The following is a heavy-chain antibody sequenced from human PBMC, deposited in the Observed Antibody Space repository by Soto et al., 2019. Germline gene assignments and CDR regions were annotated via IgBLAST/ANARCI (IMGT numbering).Heavy chain of an antibody. D-gene: IGHD3-22*01. V-gene: IGHV3-21*01. J-gene: IGHJ4*02. CDR1: GFTFSSYS. Sequence: GGSLILSCAASGFTFSSYSMNWVRQAPGKGLEWVSSISSSSSYIYYADSVKGRFTISRDNAKNSLYLQMNSLRAEDTAVYYCARDPRNYYDSSGYYYHYFDYWGQGTLVTVSS. CDR2: ISSSSSYI. CDR3: ARDPRNYYDSSGYYYHYFDY.